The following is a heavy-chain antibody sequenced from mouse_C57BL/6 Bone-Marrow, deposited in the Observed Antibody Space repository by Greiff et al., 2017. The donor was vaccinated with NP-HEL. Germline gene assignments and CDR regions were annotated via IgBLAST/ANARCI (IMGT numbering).Heavy chain of an antibody. CDR3: ARSFYYGNYFAY. V-gene: IGHV1-64*01. Sequence: QVHVKQPGAELVKPGASVKLSCKASGYTFTSYWMHWVKQRPGQGLEWIGMIHPNSGSTNYNEKFKRKATLTVDKSSSTAYMQLSSLTSEDSAVYYCARSFYYGNYFAYWGQGTLVTVSA. D-gene: IGHD2-1*01. CDR2: IHPNSGST. CDR1: GYTFTSYW. J-gene: IGHJ3*01.